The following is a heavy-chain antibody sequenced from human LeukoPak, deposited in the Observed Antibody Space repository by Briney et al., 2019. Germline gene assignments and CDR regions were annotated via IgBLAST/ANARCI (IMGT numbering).Heavy chain of an antibody. Sequence: GESLKISCQGSGYTFTTHWIAWVRQMPGKGLEWMGSFYPGYSDARYSPSFQGQVTISADTSINTAHLQWSSLKASDTAMYYCAMCSSSWSRWNAFDIWGQGTMVTGSS. CDR2: FYPGYSDA. J-gene: IGHJ3*02. CDR1: GYTFTTHW. CDR3: AMCSSSWSRWNAFDI. V-gene: IGHV5-51*01. D-gene: IGHD6-13*01.